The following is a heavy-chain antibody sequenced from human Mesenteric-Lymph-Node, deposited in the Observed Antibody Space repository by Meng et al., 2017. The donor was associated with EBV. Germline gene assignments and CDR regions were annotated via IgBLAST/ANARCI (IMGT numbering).Heavy chain of an antibody. CDR1: GGSISSSSYY. D-gene: IGHD3-10*01. Sequence: RLRLQGSGPGLVKPSETLSLTFTVSGGSISSSSYYLGWIRQPPGHGLEWIGSFYYSGSTYYNPSLKSRVTISEHTSKNQFSLKLSSVTAADTAVYYCARVLLRGVILLWGQGTLVTVSS. V-gene: IGHV4-39*06. CDR3: ARVLLRGVILL. CDR2: FYYSGST. J-gene: IGHJ4*02.